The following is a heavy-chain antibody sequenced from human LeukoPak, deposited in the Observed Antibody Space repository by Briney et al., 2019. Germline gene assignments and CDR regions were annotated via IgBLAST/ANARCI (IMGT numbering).Heavy chain of an antibody. Sequence: SETLSLTCTVSGGSISSYYWSWIRQPPGKGLEWIGYIYYSGSTNYNPSLKSRVTISVDTSKNQFSLKLSSVTAADTAVYYCARHRIVGATPPYYYYGMDVWGQGTTVTVSS. CDR3: ARHRIVGATPPYYYYGMDV. V-gene: IGHV4-59*08. CDR1: GGSISSYY. J-gene: IGHJ6*02. D-gene: IGHD1-26*01. CDR2: IYYSGST.